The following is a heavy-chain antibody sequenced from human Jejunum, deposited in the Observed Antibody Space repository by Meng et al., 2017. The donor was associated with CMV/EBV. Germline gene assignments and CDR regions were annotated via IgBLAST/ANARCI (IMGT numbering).Heavy chain of an antibody. J-gene: IGHJ4*01. V-gene: IGHV1-2*02. CDR1: GYSFTDYY. CDR3: ARDPGGSSPVFDY. CDR2: ISPNTGAT. D-gene: IGHD2-8*02. Sequence: SCADSKPPGPSVKVPCRASGYSFTDYYIHWVRQAPEQGLEWMGWISPNTGATNFAQNFQGRVTMTRDTSVSATYMELSSLTSDDTAVYFCARDPGGSSPVFDYWGQGTLVTVSS.